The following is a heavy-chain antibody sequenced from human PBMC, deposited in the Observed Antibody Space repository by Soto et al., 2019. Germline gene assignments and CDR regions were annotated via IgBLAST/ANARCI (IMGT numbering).Heavy chain of an antibody. D-gene: IGHD2-15*01. V-gene: IGHV3-21*01. CDR1: GFTFSSYA. CDR2: ISSSSSYI. Sequence: GGSLRLSCAASGFTFSSYAMSWVRRAPGKGLEWVSSISSSSSYIYYADSVKGRFTISRDNAKNSLYLQMNSLRAEDTAVYYCARGGMVVAASYYGMDVWGQGTTVTVSS. CDR3: ARGGMVVAASYYGMDV. J-gene: IGHJ6*02.